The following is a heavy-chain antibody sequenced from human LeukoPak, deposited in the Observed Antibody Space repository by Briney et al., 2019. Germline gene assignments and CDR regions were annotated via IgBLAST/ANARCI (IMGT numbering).Heavy chain of an antibody. Sequence: PGRSLRLSCAASGFTFSSYAMSWVRQAPGKGLEWVSAISGSGGSTYYADSVKGRFTISRDNSKNTLYLQMNSLRAEDTAVYYCAKGRSGPYSSGPDYWGQGTRITVSS. J-gene: IGHJ4*02. CDR2: ISGSGGST. CDR1: GFTFSSYA. D-gene: IGHD6-19*01. V-gene: IGHV3-23*01. CDR3: AKGRSGPYSSGPDY.